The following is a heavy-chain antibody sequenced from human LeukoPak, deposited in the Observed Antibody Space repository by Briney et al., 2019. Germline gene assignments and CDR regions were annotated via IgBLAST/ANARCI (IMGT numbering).Heavy chain of an antibody. J-gene: IGHJ4*02. D-gene: IGHD2-15*01. CDR1: GFTFSSYA. V-gene: IGHV3-23*01. CDR2: ISGSGGST. CDR3: AKSGPGGSCCEIDY. Sequence: GGSLRLSCAASGFTFSSYAMSWVRQAPGKGLEWVSAISGSGGSTYYADSVKGRFTISRDNSKNTLYLQMNSLRAEDTAVYYYAKSGPGGSCCEIDYWGQGTLVTVSS.